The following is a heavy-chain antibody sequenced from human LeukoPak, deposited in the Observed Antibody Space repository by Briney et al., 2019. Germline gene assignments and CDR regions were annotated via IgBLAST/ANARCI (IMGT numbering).Heavy chain of an antibody. V-gene: IGHV3-30*18. J-gene: IGHJ6*02. CDR3: AKDTFTTEYSGSYYGMDV. D-gene: IGHD1-26*01. Sequence: GGSLRLSCAASGFTFSSYGMHWVRQAPGKGLEWVAVISYDGSNKYYAYAVKGRFTIYRHNSKNTLYLQMNSLRAEDTAVYYCAKDTFTTEYSGSYYGMDVWGQGTTVTVSS. CDR2: ISYDGSNK. CDR1: GFTFSSYG.